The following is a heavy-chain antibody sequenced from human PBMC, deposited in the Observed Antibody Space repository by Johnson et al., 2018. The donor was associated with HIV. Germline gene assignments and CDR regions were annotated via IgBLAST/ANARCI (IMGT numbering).Heavy chain of an antibody. CDR3: ASSEYGDYLLDATFDI. Sequence: VQLVESGGGLVQPGGSLRLSCAASGFTFSSYEVNWVRQAPGKGLEWVAYISASGGTVHYADSVKGRFTISRDNSKNTLYLQMNSLRAEDTAVYYCASSEYGDYLLDATFDIWGQGTMVTVSS. J-gene: IGHJ3*02. V-gene: IGHV3-48*03. D-gene: IGHD4-17*01. CDR2: ISASGGTV. CDR1: GFTFSSYE.